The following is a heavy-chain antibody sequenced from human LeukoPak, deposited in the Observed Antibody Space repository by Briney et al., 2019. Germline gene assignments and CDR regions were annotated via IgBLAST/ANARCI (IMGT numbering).Heavy chain of an antibody. V-gene: IGHV3-23*01. J-gene: IGHJ4*02. D-gene: IGHD6-19*01. CDR2: ISGGGGST. CDR1: GCTFSGYA. Sequence: GGSLRLSCAASGCTFSGYAMSWVRQAPGKGLEWVSTISGGGGSTYYADSVKGRFTVSRDNSKNTLYLEMNSLRADDTAAYYCAKAASSGWRAGLDYWGQGTLVTVSS. CDR3: AKAASSGWRAGLDY.